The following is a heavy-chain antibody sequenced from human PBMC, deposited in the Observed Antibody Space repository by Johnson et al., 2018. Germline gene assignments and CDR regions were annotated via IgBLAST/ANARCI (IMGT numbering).Heavy chain of an antibody. CDR2: ISDDGSKK. J-gene: IGHJ6*03. CDR3: ARVRAAGTHNYYYYMDV. V-gene: IGHV3-30-3*01. Sequence: QVQLVQSGGGLVKXGGSLRLSCAASGFTFSNYAIHWVRQAPGKGLEWVAVISDDGSKKYYTDSVKGRFTITRDNSKNKLYLQMNSLRAEDTAVYYCARVRAAGTHNYYYYMDVWGKGTTVTVSS. D-gene: IGHD6-13*01. CDR1: GFTFSNYA.